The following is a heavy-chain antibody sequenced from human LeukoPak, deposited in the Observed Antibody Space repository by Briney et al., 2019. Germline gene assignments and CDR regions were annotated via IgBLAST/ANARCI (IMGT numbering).Heavy chain of an antibody. D-gene: IGHD6-19*01. CDR3: ARASGWHYYYHYYMDV. V-gene: IGHV7-4-1*02. CDR2: INTNTGNP. Sequence: ASVKVSCKASGYTFTSYAMNWVRQAPGQGLEWMGWINTNTGNPTYAQGFTGRFVFPLDTSVSTAYLQISSLKAEDTAVYYCARASGWHYYYHYYMDVWGKGTTVTVSS. J-gene: IGHJ6*03. CDR1: GYTFTSYA.